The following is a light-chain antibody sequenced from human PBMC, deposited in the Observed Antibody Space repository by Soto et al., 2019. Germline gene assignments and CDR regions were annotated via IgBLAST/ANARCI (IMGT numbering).Light chain of an antibody. CDR1: RSNIGNNA. Sequence: QSVLTQPPSASGTPGQRVTISCSGSRSNIGNNAVSWYQQFPGTAPNLLIYNNNHSPSWVPDRFSGSKSGTSASLAISGLQSEDEADYYCATWDDSLNGRGVFGGGTKLTVL. J-gene: IGLJ3*02. CDR3: ATWDDSLNGRGV. V-gene: IGLV1-44*01. CDR2: NNN.